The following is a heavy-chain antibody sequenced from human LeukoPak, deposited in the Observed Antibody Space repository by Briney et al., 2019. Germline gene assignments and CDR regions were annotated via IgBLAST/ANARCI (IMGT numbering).Heavy chain of an antibody. Sequence: SETLSLTCTVSGGSISSSSYYWGWIRQPPGKGLEWIGSIYYSGSTYYNPSLKSRVTISVDTSKNQFSLKLSSVTAADTAVYYCARLSYYYDSSGQPRSYYLDYWGKGPLVTVSS. J-gene: IGHJ4*02. D-gene: IGHD3-22*01. CDR3: ARLSYYYDSSGQPRSYYLDY. V-gene: IGHV4-39*01. CDR2: IYYSGST. CDR1: GGSISSSSYY.